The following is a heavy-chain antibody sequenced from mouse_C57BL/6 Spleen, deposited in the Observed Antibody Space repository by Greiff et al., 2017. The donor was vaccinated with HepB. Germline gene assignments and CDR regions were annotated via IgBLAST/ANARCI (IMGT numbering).Heavy chain of an antibody. CDR1: GFSFNTYA. Sequence: DVKLVESGGGLVQPKGSLKLSCAASGFSFNTYAMNWVRQAPGKGLEWVARIRSKSNNYATYYADSVKDRFTISRDDSESMLYLQMNNLKTEDTAMYYCVRHGTGFAYWGQGTLVTVSA. D-gene: IGHD4-1*01. V-gene: IGHV10-1*01. CDR2: IRSKSNNYAT. CDR3: VRHGTGFAY. J-gene: IGHJ3*01.